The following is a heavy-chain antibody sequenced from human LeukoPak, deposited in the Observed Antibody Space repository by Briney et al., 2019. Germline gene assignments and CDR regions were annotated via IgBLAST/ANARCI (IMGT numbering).Heavy chain of an antibody. CDR2: ISYDGSNK. V-gene: IGHV3-30*04. CDR1: GFTFSSYA. CDR3: ARPLPTSGSYPAEYFQH. D-gene: IGHD1-26*01. Sequence: GGSLRLSCAASGFTFSSYAMHWVRQAPGKGLEWVAVISYDGSNKYYADSVKGRFTTSRDNSKNTLYLQMNSLRAEDTAVYYCARPLPTSGSYPAEYFQHWGQGTLVTVSS. J-gene: IGHJ1*01.